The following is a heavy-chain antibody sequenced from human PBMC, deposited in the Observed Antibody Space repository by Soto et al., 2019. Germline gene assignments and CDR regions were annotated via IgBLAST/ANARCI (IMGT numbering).Heavy chain of an antibody. CDR3: ARGRITSEGYYYYGMDV. Sequence: WASVKVSCKASGYTFTSYGISWVRQAPGQGLEWMGWISAYNGNTNYAQKLQGRVTMTTDTSTSTAYMELRSLRSDDTAVYYCARGRITSEGYYYYGMDVWGQGTTVTVSS. D-gene: IGHD3-16*01. CDR2: ISAYNGNT. V-gene: IGHV1-18*04. CDR1: GYTFTSYG. J-gene: IGHJ6*02.